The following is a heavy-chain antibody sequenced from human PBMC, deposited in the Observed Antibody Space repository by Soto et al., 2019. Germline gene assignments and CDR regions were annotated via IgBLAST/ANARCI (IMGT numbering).Heavy chain of an antibody. CDR3: ARHPVRGGHDY. D-gene: IGHD3-10*01. CDR2: IYYSGST. V-gene: IGHV4-39*01. CDR1: GGSISSSSYY. J-gene: IGHJ4*02. Sequence: SETLSLTCTVSGGSISSSSYYWGWIRQPPGKGLEWIGSIYYSGSTYYNPSLKSRVTISVDTSKNQFSLKLSSVTAADTAVYYCARHPVRGGHDYWGQGTLVTVSS.